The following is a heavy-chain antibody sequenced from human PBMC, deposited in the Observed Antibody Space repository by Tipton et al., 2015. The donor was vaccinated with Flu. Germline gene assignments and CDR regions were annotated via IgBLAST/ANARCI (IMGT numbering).Heavy chain of an antibody. J-gene: IGHJ4*02. CDR1: GFAFRSYG. CDR3: AKDYSGDSSPYPVFDY. D-gene: IGHD3-22*01. Sequence: AAAGFAFRSYGMHWVRQAPGKGLEWVAVISFDGRNQYYADFVTGRFTISRDNSKKTLYLRMNSLRAEDTAVYYCAKDYSGDSSPYPVFDYWGQGTPVTVSS. CDR2: ISFDGRNQ. V-gene: IGHV3-30*18.